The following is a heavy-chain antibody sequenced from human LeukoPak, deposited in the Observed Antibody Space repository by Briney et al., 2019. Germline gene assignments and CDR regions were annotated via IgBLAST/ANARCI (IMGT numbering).Heavy chain of an antibody. V-gene: IGHV1-69*13. D-gene: IGHD3-22*01. CDR3: VYYYDSSGYSDPMD. CDR1: GGTFSSYA. Sequence: ASVKVSCKASGGTFSSYAISWVRQAPGQGLEWMGGIIPIFGTANYAQKFQGRVTITADESTSTAYMELSSLRSEDTAVYYCVYYYDSSGYSDPMDWGQGTLVTVSS. J-gene: IGHJ4*02. CDR2: IIPIFGTA.